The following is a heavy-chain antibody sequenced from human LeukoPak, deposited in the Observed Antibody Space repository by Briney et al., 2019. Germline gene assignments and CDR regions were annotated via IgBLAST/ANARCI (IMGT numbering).Heavy chain of an antibody. J-gene: IGHJ4*02. CDR1: GFTFSDHY. CDR2: ISPSGSDM. V-gene: IGHV3-11*01. CDR3: TRDPRLADY. Sequence: GRSLRLSCAASGFTFSDHYMTWIRQAPGKGLEWLSYISPSGSDMNNADSVKGRFTISRDNAKRSLYLQMNSLRAEDTAVYYCTRDPRLADYWGQGTLSPSPQ.